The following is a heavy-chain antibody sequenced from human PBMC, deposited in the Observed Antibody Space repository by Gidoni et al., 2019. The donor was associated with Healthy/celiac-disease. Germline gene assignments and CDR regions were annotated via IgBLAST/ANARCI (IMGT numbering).Heavy chain of an antibody. V-gene: IGHV3-30*18. CDR3: AKGPRFGELLAAEIDY. D-gene: IGHD3-10*02. CDR1: GFTFSSYG. J-gene: IGHJ4*02. Sequence: QVQLVESGGGVVQPGRSLRLSCAASGFTFSSYGMHWVRQAPGKGLEWVAVISYDGSNKYYADSVKGRFTISRDNSKNTLYLQMNSLRAEDTAVYYCAKGPRFGELLAAEIDYWGQGTLVTVSS. CDR2: ISYDGSNK.